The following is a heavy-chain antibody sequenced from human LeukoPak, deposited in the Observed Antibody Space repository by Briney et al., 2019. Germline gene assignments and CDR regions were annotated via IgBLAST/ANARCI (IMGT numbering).Heavy chain of an antibody. CDR2: INPSGGST. CDR1: GSTFTSYY. Sequence: GASVRLSCKASGSTFTSYYMNWVRQAPRQGLEWMGIINPSGGSTSYAQKFQGRVTMTRDTSTSTVYMELSSLRSEDTAVYYCARDSREVDLGSVLLYYFDYWGQGTLVTVSS. V-gene: IGHV1-46*01. D-gene: IGHD2/OR15-2a*01. CDR3: ARDSREVDLGSVLLYYFDY. J-gene: IGHJ4*02.